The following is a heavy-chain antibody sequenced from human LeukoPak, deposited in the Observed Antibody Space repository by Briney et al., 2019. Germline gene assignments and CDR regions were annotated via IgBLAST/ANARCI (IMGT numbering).Heavy chain of an antibody. CDR3: ARHYRTARLLYYGSGSIFGVGRSYYMDV. CDR2: IYYSGST. CDR1: GGSISSSSYY. V-gene: IGHV4-39*01. J-gene: IGHJ6*03. D-gene: IGHD3-10*01. Sequence: SETLSLTCTVSGGSISSSSYYWGWIRQPPGKGLEWIGSIYYSGSTYYNPSLKSRVTISVDTSKNQFSLKLSSVTAADTAVYYCARHYRTARLLYYGSGSIFGVGRSYYMDVWGKGTTVTISS.